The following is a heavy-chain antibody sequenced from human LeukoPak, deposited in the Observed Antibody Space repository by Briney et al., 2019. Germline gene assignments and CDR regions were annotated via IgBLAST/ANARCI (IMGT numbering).Heavy chain of an antibody. D-gene: IGHD3-22*01. V-gene: IGHV4-39*07. Sequence: PSETLSLTCTVSGGSISSISYYWAWFRQPPGKGLEGIGSIYYSGSTYYNPSLKSRVTISVDTSRNQFSLKLSSVTAADTAVYYCTRGSIAYYYMDVWGKGTTVTISS. CDR3: TRGSIAYYYMDV. CDR1: GGSISSISYY. CDR2: IYYSGST. J-gene: IGHJ6*03.